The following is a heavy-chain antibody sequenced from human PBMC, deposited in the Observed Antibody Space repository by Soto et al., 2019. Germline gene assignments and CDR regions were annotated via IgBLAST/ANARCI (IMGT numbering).Heavy chain of an antibody. CDR3: AREGSYSAYNFAHGIQLWSFDF. J-gene: IGHJ4*02. CDR2: IFSSGST. V-gene: IGHV4-4*07. D-gene: IGHD5-12*01. CDR1: VGSINTFY. Sequence: SETLSLTCAVSVGSINTFYWSWVRQPAGRGLEWIGRIFSSGSTSFNPSLESRVAMSVDTSKNHFSLNLSSVTAADMAVYYCAREGSYSAYNFAHGIQLWSFDFWGQGALVTVSS.